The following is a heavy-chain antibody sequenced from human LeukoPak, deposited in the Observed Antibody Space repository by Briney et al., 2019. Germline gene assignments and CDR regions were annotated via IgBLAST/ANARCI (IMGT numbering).Heavy chain of an antibody. CDR1: GFTFSSYA. V-gene: IGHV3-48*03. D-gene: IGHD3-10*01. Sequence: GGSLRLSCAASGFTFSSYAMSWVRQAPGKGLEWVSYISSSGSTIYYADSVKGRFTISRDNAKNSLYLQMNSLRAEDTAVYYCARDFSVREDFDYWGQGTLVTVSS. CDR2: ISSSGSTI. J-gene: IGHJ4*02. CDR3: ARDFSVREDFDY.